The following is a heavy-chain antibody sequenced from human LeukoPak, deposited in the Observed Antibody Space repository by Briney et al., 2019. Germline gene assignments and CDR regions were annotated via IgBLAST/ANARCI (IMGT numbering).Heavy chain of an antibody. J-gene: IGHJ6*03. CDR2: IYHSGST. V-gene: IGHV4-38-2*02. CDR3: AREEGGYSSSSGYYYYMDV. Sequence: SETLSLTCTVSGYSISSGYYWGWIRQPPGKGLEWIGSIYHSGSTYYNPSLKSRVTISVDTSKKQFSLKLSSVTAADTAVYYCAREEGGYSSSSGYYYYMDVWGKGTTVTVSS. D-gene: IGHD6-6*01. CDR1: GYSISSGYY.